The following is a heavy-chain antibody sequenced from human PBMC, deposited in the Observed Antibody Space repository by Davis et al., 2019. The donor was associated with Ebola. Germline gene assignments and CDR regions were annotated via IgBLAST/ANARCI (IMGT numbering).Heavy chain of an antibody. V-gene: IGHV5-51*01. CDR2: IYTGDSDT. D-gene: IGHD2-8*02. CDR1: GNSFSSHW. J-gene: IGHJ3*02. CDR3: ASLRRTITGMDDAFDI. Sequence: GESLKISCKDSGNSFSSHWIGWVRQMPGKGLEWMGIIYTGDSDTRYSPSFRGQVTISADKSIKTAFLLWSSLKASDTAMYYCASLRRTITGMDDAFDIWGQGTMVTVSS.